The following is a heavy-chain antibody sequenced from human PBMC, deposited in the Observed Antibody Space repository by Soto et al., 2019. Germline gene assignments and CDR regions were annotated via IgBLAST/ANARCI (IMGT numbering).Heavy chain of an antibody. V-gene: IGHV3-7*01. CDR3: ARFGVGYCTKGVCYFDY. CDR1: GFTFSSYW. J-gene: IGHJ4*02. D-gene: IGHD2-8*01. Sequence: GGSLRLSCAASGFTFSSYWMSWVRQAPGKGLEWVANIKQDGSEKYYVDSVKGRFTISRDNAKISLYLQMNSLRAEDTAVYYCARFGVGYCTKGVCYFDYWGQGTLVTVSS. CDR2: IKQDGSEK.